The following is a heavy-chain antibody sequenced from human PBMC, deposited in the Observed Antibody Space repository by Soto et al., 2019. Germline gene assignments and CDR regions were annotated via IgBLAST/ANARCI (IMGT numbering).Heavy chain of an antibody. CDR3: ARGDSTDCSNGVCSFFYNHDMDV. D-gene: IGHD2-8*01. V-gene: IGHV1-2*04. CDR1: GYSFTDYL. CDR2: INPKSGGT. Sequence: ASVKVSCKASGYSFTDYLIHWVRQAPGQGLEWLGRINPKSGGTSTAQKFQGWVTMTTDTSISTASMELTRLTSDDTAIYYCARGDSTDCSNGVCSFFYNHDMDVWGQGTTVTVSS. J-gene: IGHJ6*02.